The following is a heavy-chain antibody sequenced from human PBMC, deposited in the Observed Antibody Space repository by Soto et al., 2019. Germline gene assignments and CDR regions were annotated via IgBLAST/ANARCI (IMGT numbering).Heavy chain of an antibody. D-gene: IGHD6-19*01. CDR2: IKQDGSEK. Sequence: EVQLVESGGGLVQPGGSLRLSCAASGFTFSSYWMSWVRQAPGKGLEWVANIKQDGSEKYYVDSVKGRFTISRDNAKNSLYLQMNSLRAEDTAVYYCAIVRWGSSGWYVDYWGQGTLVTGSS. CDR3: AIVRWGSSGWYVDY. CDR1: GFTFSSYW. J-gene: IGHJ4*02. V-gene: IGHV3-7*01.